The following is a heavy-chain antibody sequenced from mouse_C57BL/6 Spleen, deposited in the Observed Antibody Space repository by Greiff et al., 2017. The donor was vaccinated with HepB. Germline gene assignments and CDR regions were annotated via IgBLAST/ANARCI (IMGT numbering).Heavy chain of an antibody. Sequence: VQLQQSGAELVMPGASVKLSCKASGYTFTSYWMHWVKQRPGQGLEWIGEIDPSDSYTNYNQKFKGKSTLTVDKSSSTAYMQLSSLTSEDSAVYYCARFLGRDYYAMDYWGQGTSVTVSS. CDR2: IDPSDSYT. CDR3: ARFLGRDYYAMDY. CDR1: GYTFTSYW. V-gene: IGHV1-69*01. J-gene: IGHJ4*01. D-gene: IGHD4-1*01.